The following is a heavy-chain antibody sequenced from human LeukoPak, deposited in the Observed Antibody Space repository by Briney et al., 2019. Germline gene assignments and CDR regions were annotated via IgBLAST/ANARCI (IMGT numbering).Heavy chain of an antibody. CDR2: IIPIFGTA. D-gene: IGHD5-12*01. CDR1: GYTFTGYY. J-gene: IGHJ3*02. Sequence: GASVKVSCKASGYTFTGYYMHWVRQAPGQGLEWMGGIIPIFGTANYAQKFQGRVTITADKSTSTAYMELSSLRSEDTAVYYCARLRNSGYDSDAFDIWGQGTMVTVSS. V-gene: IGHV1-69*06. CDR3: ARLRNSGYDSDAFDI.